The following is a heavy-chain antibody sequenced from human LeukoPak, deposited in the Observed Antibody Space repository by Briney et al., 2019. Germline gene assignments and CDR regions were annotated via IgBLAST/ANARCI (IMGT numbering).Heavy chain of an antibody. CDR2: ISGDNGNT. Sequence: ASVKVSCKTSGYTFTGYYIHWVRQAPGQGLEWMGWISGDNGNTNYAQKLQGRVTMTTDTSTSTAYMELRSLRSDDTAVYYCARMYYYGSGSYYSFDYWGQGTLVTVSS. J-gene: IGHJ4*02. D-gene: IGHD3-10*01. CDR1: GYTFTGYY. V-gene: IGHV1-18*04. CDR3: ARMYYYGSGSYYSFDY.